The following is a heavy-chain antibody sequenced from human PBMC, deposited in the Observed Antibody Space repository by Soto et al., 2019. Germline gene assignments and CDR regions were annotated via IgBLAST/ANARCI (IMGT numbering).Heavy chain of an antibody. V-gene: IGHV4-4*02. D-gene: IGHD3-10*01. CDR2: MYHSGDS. Sequence: AETLSLTCAVSGVSISTDNWWSWVRQPPGKGLEWIGEMYHSGDSNFNPSLKSRVTISVDKSKNQFSMQMASVTAADTALYYCTRASASSMLRGVVINWGRGTQVTVSS. CDR1: GVSISTDNW. J-gene: IGHJ4*02. CDR3: TRASASSMLRGVVIN.